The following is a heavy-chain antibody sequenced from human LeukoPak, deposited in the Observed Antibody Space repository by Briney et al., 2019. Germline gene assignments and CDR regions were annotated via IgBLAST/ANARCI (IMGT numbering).Heavy chain of an antibody. Sequence: SETLSLTCIVSGGSISSYYWNWIRQAPGKGLEWLGYIYYTGRSTNYNPSLKSRVTMSVDTSKNQFSLKLSSVTAADTAVYYCARDSYYYFDYWGQGTLVTVSS. CDR2: IYYTGRST. V-gene: IGHV4-59*12. CDR3: ARDSYYYFDY. J-gene: IGHJ4*02. D-gene: IGHD1-26*01. CDR1: GGSISSYY.